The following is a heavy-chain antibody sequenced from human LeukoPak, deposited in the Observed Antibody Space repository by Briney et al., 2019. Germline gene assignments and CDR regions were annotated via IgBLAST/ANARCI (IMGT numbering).Heavy chain of an antibody. V-gene: IGHV4-39*07. CDR2: VSYSGST. D-gene: IGHD2/OR15-2a*01. CDR1: GGSVSTSPYY. J-gene: IGHJ4*02. CDR3: ARSGRGTFTSYWTYFDF. Sequence: SETLSLTCTVSGGSVSTSPYYWGWVRQPPGKGLEWIGSVSYSGSTYYNPSLKSRVTISADTSKNQFSLKLSSVTAADTAVYYCARSGRGTFTSYWTYFDFWGQGTLVTVSS.